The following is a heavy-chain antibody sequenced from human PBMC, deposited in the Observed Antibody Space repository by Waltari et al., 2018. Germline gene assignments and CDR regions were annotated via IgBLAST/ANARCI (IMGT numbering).Heavy chain of an antibody. V-gene: IGHV4-39*01. CDR3: ARHWKRNGYRFDP. Sequence: QLQLQESGPGLVKPSETLSLTCSVSGGSISSSRYYWGWIRQSPGKGLEWIGSIYYSGGIYSNPTLQSRVTISGDTSKNQFSLNLSSVTAADTAVYYCARHWKRNGYRFDPWGQGTRVNVSS. J-gene: IGHJ5*02. CDR1: GGSISSSRYY. D-gene: IGHD5-12*01. CDR2: IYYSGGI.